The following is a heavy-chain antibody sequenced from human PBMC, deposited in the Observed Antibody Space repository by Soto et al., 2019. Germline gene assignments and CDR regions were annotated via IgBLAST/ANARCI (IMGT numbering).Heavy chain of an antibody. J-gene: IGHJ4*02. V-gene: IGHV3-30*18. CDR2: ISGDGNDK. Sequence: QVQLVESGGGVVQPGRSLRLSCAASGFIFSNFGMHWVRRAPGKGLEWVAVISGDGNDKYYPDSMKGRFTISRDNFNNTLYLQLNSLRPEDTAVYHCVKGASTAHQPLDSWGQGVLVTVSS. CDR3: VKGASTAHQPLDS. D-gene: IGHD1-26*01. CDR1: GFIFSNFG.